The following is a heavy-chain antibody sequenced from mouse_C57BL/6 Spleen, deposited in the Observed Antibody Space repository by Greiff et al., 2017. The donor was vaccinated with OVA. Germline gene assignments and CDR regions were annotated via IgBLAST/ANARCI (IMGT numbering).Heavy chain of an antibody. V-gene: IGHV1-82*01. J-gene: IGHJ2*01. CDR3: AREVWDSNYVGYFDY. Sequence: VHLVESGPELVKPGASVKISCKASGYAFSSSWMNWVKQRPGKGLKWIGRIYPGDGDTNYNGKFKGKATLTADKSYSTAYMQLSSLTSEDSAVYFCAREVWDSNYVGYFDYWGQGTTLTVSS. CDR2: IYPGDGDT. CDR1: GYAFSSSW. D-gene: IGHD2-5*01.